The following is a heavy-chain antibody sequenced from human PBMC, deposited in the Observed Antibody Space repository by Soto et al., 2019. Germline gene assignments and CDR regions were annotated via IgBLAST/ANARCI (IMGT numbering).Heavy chain of an antibody. CDR2: IHHSGDT. CDR3: ARAHCSNGICYAFDI. CDR1: GGSMSFYS. J-gene: IGHJ3*02. V-gene: IGHV4-59*01. Sequence: SETMSLTCAVSGGSMSFYSWSWIRQPPGKGLEWIGYIHHSGDTDYNPSLKSRVTISVDRPQNQLSLKLTSVTTADTAVYYCARAHCSNGICYAFDIWGPGTKVTVSS. D-gene: IGHD2-8*01.